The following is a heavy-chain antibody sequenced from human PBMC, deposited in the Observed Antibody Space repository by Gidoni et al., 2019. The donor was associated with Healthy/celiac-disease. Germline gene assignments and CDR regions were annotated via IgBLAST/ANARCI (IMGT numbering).Heavy chain of an antibody. V-gene: IGHV3-9*01. D-gene: IGHD5-18*01. CDR2: ISWNSGSI. Sequence: EVQLVESGGGLVQPGRSLRLSCAASGFHFDDYAMHWVRQAPGKGLEWVSGISWNSGSIGYADSVKGRFTISRDNAKNSLYLQMNSLRAEDTALYYCAKEGGYSYGLNAFDIWGQGTMVTVSS. J-gene: IGHJ3*02. CDR3: AKEGGYSYGLNAFDI. CDR1: GFHFDDYA.